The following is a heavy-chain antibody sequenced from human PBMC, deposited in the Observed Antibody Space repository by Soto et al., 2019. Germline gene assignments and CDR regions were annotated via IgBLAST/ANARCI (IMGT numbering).Heavy chain of an antibody. D-gene: IGHD2-15*01. CDR1: GGTFSSYT. CDR3: AREWSRDYYMDV. CDR2: IIPILGIA. Sequence: QVQLVQSGAEVKKPGSSVKVSCKASGGTFSSYTISWVRQAPGQGLEWMGRIIPILGIANYAQKFQGRVTITADKSTSTAYMELSSLISEDTAVYYCAREWSRDYYMDVWGKGTTVTVSS. J-gene: IGHJ6*03. V-gene: IGHV1-69*08.